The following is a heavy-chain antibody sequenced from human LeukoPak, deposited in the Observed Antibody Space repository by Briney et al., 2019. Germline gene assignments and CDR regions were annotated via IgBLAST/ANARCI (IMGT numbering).Heavy chain of an antibody. CDR1: GITLSNYG. V-gene: IGHV3-23*01. CDR3: AKGYSGYDPFDY. CDR2: ISDSGGRT. D-gene: IGHD5-12*01. J-gene: IGHJ4*02. Sequence: PGGSLRLSCAVSGITLSNYGMSWVRQAPGEGLEWVAGISDSGGRTNYADSVKGRFTISRDNPKNTLYLQMNSLRAEDTAVYYCAKGYSGYDPFDYWGQGTLVTVSS.